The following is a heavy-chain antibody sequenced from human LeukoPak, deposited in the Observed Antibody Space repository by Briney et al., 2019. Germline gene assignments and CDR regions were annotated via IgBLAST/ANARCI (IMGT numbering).Heavy chain of an antibody. D-gene: IGHD6-13*01. V-gene: IGHV5-51*01. J-gene: IGHJ4*02. CDR2: IYPGDSDT. Sequence: GASLKISCKGSGYSFTSYWIGWVRQLPGKGLEWMGIIYPGDSDTRYSPSFQGQVTISADKSISTAYLQWSSLKASDTVMYYCARTRSAAGTRPFDYWGQGTLVTVSS. CDR3: ARTRSAAGTRPFDY. CDR1: GYSFTSYW.